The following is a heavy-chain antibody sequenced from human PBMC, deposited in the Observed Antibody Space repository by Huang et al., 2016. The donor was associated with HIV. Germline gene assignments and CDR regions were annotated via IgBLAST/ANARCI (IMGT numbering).Heavy chain of an antibody. J-gene: IGHJ4*02. CDR3: VRDRSSGWFMDY. CDR2: ISSSANYL. V-gene: IGHV3-21*02. CDR1: GFTFGSHT. Sequence: EVQLVESGGDLVKPGGSLRLSCAASGFTFGSHTMNWVRKPQGKGLEWVSSISSSANYLYYADSVRGRYTISRDNAKNSLYLQINNLRAEDTAIYYCVRDRSSGWFMDYWGQGTLVTVSS. D-gene: IGHD6-19*01.